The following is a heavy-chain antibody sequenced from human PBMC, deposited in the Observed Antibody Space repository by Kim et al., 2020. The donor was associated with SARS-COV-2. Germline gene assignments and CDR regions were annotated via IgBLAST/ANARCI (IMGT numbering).Heavy chain of an antibody. V-gene: IGHV3-30*01. D-gene: IGHD6-13*01. J-gene: IGHJ3*02. Sequence: DSVKGRFTISRDNSKNTLYLQMNSLRAEDTAVYYCARVHGSSWYLGAFDIWGQGTMVTVSS. CDR3: ARVHGSSWYLGAFDI.